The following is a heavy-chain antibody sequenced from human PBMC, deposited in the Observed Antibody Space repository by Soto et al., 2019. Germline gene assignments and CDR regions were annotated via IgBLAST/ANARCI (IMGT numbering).Heavy chain of an antibody. CDR1: GYSFTSYW. CDR3: VRHEKAGPIGLGGYDLGDAFDI. V-gene: IGHV5-10-1*01. CDR2: IDPSDSYT. D-gene: IGHD5-12*01. Sequence: PGESLKISCKGSGYSFTSYWIAWVRQMPGKGLEWMGRIDPSDSYTNYSPSFQGHVTISADKSISTAYLKWSSLKASDTAMYYSVRHEKAGPIGLGGYDLGDAFDIWGQGTMVTVSS. J-gene: IGHJ3*02.